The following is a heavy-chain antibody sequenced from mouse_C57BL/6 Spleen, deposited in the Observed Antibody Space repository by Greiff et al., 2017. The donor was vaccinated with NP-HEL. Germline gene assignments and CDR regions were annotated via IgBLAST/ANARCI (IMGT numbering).Heavy chain of an antibody. CDR2: INYDGSST. CDR1: GFTFSDYY. CDR3: AREGGDDYENAMDY. Sequence: EVQLVESEGGLVQPGSSMKLSCTASGFTFSDYYMAWVRQVPEKGLEWVANINYDGSSTYYLDSLKSRFIISRDNAKNILYLQMSSLKSEDTATYYCAREGGDDYENAMDYWGQGTSVTVSS. D-gene: IGHD2-4*01. J-gene: IGHJ4*01. V-gene: IGHV5-16*01.